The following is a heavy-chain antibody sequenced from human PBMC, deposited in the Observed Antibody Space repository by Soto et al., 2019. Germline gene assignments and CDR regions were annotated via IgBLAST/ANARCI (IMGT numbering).Heavy chain of an antibody. CDR3: SRHLGTTVTPLFVYYYYMDV. D-gene: IGHD4-17*01. J-gene: IGHJ6*03. Sequence: SETLSLTCTVSGGSISSSSYYWGWIRQPPGKGLEWIGSIYYSGSTYYNPSLKSRVTISVDTSKNQFSLKLSSVTAADTAVYYFSRHLGTTVTPLFVYYYYMDVWGKGTTVTVSS. CDR1: GGSISSSSYY. V-gene: IGHV4-39*01. CDR2: IYYSGST.